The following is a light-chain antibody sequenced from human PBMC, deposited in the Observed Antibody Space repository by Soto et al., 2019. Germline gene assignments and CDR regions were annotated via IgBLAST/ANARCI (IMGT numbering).Light chain of an antibody. CDR2: DVS. CDR1: SSDVGAYNY. V-gene: IGLV2-14*01. CDR3: NPYPSSSTSYV. J-gene: IGLJ1*01. Sequence: QSVLTQPASVSGSPGQSITISCTGTSSDVGAYNYVSWYQQHPGKAPKLMIYDVSNRPSGVSNRFSGSKSGNTASLTISGLQAEDEADYYCNPYPSSSTSYVFGTGTKVTV.